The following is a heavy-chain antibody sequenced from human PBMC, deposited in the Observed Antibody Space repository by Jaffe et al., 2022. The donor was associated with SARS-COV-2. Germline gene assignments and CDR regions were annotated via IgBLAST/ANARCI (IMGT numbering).Heavy chain of an antibody. V-gene: IGHV3-9*01. CDR3: AKDLTYYQITGTIDS. Sequence: EVQLVESGGGLVQPGRSLRLSCAASGFTFDDYAMHWVRQAPGKGLEWVSGISWNGGYIAYADSVKGRFTISRDNAKNSLYLQMNSLRAEDTALYHCAKDLTYYQITGTIDSWGQGALVTVSS. J-gene: IGHJ4*02. CDR2: ISWNGGYI. CDR1: GFTFDDYA. D-gene: IGHD1-7*01.